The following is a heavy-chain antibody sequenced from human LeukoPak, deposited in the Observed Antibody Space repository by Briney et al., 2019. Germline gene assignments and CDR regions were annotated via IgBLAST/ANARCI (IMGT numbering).Heavy chain of an antibody. CDR1: NYSIVSGYY. CDR3: ARDEILGELSLYPTE. D-gene: IGHD3-16*02. Sequence: SETLSLTCSVFNYSIVSGYYWGWIRQPPGKGLEWIGSIYHSGNTYYNPSLKSRVTISVDTSKNQFSLKLTSVTAADTAVYYCARDEILGELSLYPTEWGQGTLVTVYS. V-gene: IGHV4-38-2*02. CDR2: IYHSGNT. J-gene: IGHJ4*02.